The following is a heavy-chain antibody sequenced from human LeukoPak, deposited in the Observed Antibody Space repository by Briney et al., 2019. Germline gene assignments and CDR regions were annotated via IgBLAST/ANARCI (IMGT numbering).Heavy chain of an antibody. J-gene: IGHJ4*02. CDR1: GNYW. CDR3: AKGAGLSGSWPFDY. Sequence: GGSLRLSCAASGNYWMHWVRQAPGKGLEWVSGISGTGGTIYYADSVKGRFTISRDNSRNTLYLQMNSLRVEDTAVYYCAKGAGLSGSWPFDYWGQGTLVTVSS. V-gene: IGHV3-23*01. CDR2: ISGTGGTI. D-gene: IGHD6-25*01.